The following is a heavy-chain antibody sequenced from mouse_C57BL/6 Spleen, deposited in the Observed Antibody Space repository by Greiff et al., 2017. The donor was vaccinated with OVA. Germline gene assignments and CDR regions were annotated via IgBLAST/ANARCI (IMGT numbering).Heavy chain of an antibody. CDR2: IDPSDSYT. D-gene: IGHD4-1*01. CDR1: GYTFTSYW. CDR3: ARWLTGMDY. V-gene: IGHV1-59*01. J-gene: IGHJ4*01. Sequence: QVQLQQPGAELVRPGPSVKLSCKASGYTFTSYWMHWVKQRPGQGLEWIGVIDPSDSYTNYNQKFKGKATLTVDTSSSTAYMQLSSLTSEDSAVYYCARWLTGMDYWGQGTSVTVSS.